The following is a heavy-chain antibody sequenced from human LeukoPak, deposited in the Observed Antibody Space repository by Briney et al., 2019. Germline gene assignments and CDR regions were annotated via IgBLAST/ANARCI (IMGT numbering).Heavy chain of an antibody. D-gene: IGHD6-13*01. CDR1: GYTFTIYG. V-gene: IGHV1-18*01. CDR3: ASLAAAGGDFDY. Sequence: ASVKVSCKASGYTFTIYGISWVRQAPGQGLEWMGWISAYNGNTHYAQKFQGRVTMTRDTSTSTVYMELSSLRSEDTAVYYCASLAAAGGDFDYWGQGTLVTVSS. CDR2: ISAYNGNT. J-gene: IGHJ4*02.